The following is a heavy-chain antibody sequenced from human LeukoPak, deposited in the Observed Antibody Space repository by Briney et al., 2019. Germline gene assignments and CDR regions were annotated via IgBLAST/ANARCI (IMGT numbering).Heavy chain of an antibody. J-gene: IGHJ4*02. V-gene: IGHV3-23*01. Sequence: GGTLRLSCAASGFTFSSYGMSWVRQAPGKGLEWVSGIRGSGDITFYADSVKGRFAISRDNSKNTLYLQMNSLRAEDTAVYYCAKLTYGSGTYGAFDYWGQGTLVTVST. CDR3: AKLTYGSGTYGAFDY. D-gene: IGHD3-10*01. CDR2: IRGSGDIT. CDR1: GFTFSSYG.